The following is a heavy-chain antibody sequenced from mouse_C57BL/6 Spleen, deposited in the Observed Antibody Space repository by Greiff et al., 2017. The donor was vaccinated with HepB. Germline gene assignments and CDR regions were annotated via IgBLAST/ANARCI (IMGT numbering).Heavy chain of an antibody. CDR1: GYTFTSYW. CDR3: ARSEGYGVFAY. V-gene: IGHV1-59*01. J-gene: IGHJ3*01. Sequence: VQLQQPGAELVRPGTSVKLSCKASGYTFTSYWMHWVKQGPGQGLEWIGVIDPSDSYTNYNQKFKGKATLTVDTSSSTAYMQLSSLTSEDSAVYYCARSEGYGVFAYWGQGTLVTVSA. CDR2: IDPSDSYT. D-gene: IGHD2-2*01.